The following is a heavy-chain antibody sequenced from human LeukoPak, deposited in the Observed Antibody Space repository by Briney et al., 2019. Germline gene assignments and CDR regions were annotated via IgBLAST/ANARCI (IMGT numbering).Heavy chain of an antibody. J-gene: IGHJ4*02. CDR1: KFTFSTSA. CDR2: ICGSGANT. V-gene: IGHV3-23*01. Sequence: GGSLRLSCAASKFTFSTSAMSWVRQAPGKGLEWVSAICGSGANTYYVDSVKGRFTISRDISKNTLYLEMSSLRSDDTAVYYCAKESQTYYDIMTGYPNYYFDYWGQGTLVTVSS. CDR3: AKESQTYYDIMTGYPNYYFDY. D-gene: IGHD3-9*01.